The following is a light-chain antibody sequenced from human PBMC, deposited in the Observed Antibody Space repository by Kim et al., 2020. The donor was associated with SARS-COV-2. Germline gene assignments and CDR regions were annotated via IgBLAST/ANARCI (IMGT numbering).Light chain of an antibody. J-gene: IGLJ1*01. V-gene: IGLV2-14*03. CDR2: DVS. CDR1: SSDVGAYNY. Sequence: QSALTQHASVSGSPGQSITISCTGTSSDVGAYNYVSWYQQHPGKAPKLMIYDVSKRPSGVSDRFSGSKSGNTASLTISGLQAEDEADYYCSSCTSSSTYVFGTGTKVTVL. CDR3: SSCTSSSTYV.